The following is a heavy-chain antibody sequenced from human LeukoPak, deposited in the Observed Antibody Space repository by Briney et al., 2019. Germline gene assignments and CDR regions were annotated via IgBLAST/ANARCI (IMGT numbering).Heavy chain of an antibody. D-gene: IGHD3-10*01. CDR1: GFSLSSSW. CDR3: ARGPGRSNAFDI. CDR2: IKEDGSEE. V-gene: IGHV3-7*01. J-gene: IGHJ3*02. Sequence: GGSLRLSCAASGFSLSSSWMSWVRQAPGKGLEWVANIKEDGSEENYVGSVKGRFTISRDNAKNSLYLHMKSLRAEDTAVYYCARGPGRSNAFDIWGQGTLVTVSS.